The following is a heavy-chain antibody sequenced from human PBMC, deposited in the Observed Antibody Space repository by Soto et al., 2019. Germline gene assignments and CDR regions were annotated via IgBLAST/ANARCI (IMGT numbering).Heavy chain of an antibody. D-gene: IGHD4-17*01. CDR3: AKGTGYYGMDV. CDR1: GFNFSSYA. J-gene: IGHJ6*02. V-gene: IGHV3-23*01. Sequence: GSLRLSCAASGFNFSSYAMGWVRQAPGKGLEWVSAISGSGGSTYYADSVKVRFTISRDNSKKTLYLQMNSLRAEDTAVYYCAKGTGYYGMDVWGQGTTVTVSS. CDR2: ISGSGGST.